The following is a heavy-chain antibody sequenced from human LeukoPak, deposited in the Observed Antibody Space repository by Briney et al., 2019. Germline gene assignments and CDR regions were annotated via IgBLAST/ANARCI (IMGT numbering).Heavy chain of an antibody. Sequence: GGFLRLSCAASGFTFSSYAMHWVRQAPGKGLEWVAVISYDGSNKYYADSVKGRFTISRDNSKNTLYLQMNSLRAEDTAVYYCAREPSEGTFDIWGQGTMVTVSS. CDR2: ISYDGSNK. CDR1: GFTFSSYA. D-gene: IGHD3-10*01. CDR3: AREPSEGTFDI. V-gene: IGHV3-30-3*01. J-gene: IGHJ3*02.